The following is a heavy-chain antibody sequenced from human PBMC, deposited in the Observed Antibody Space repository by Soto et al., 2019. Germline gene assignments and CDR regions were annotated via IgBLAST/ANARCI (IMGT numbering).Heavy chain of an antibody. V-gene: IGHV3-64D*08. J-gene: IGHJ4*02. D-gene: IGHD5-12*01. CDR3: VKGGGGYSGYDSYY. CDR2: ISSNGGST. CDR1: GFTFSSYA. Sequence: GGSLRLSCSASGFTFSSYAMHWVRQAPGKGLEYVSAISSNGGSTYYADSVKGRFTISRDNSKNTLYLQMSSLRAEDTAVYYCVKGGGGYSGYDSYYWGQGTLVTVSS.